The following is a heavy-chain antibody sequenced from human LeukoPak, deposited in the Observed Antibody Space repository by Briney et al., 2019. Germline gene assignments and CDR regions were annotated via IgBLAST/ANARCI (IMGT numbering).Heavy chain of an antibody. CDR2: IYPGDSDT. V-gene: IGHV5-51*01. Sequence: GESLKISCKGSGYSFTSYWIGWVRQMPGKGLEWMGIIYPGDSDTRYSPSFQGQVTISADKSISTAYLQWSSLKASDTAMYYCARRSRIAARSPPFYYYYYMDVWGKGTTVTVSS. D-gene: IGHD6-6*01. CDR3: ARRSRIAARSPPFYYYYYMDV. J-gene: IGHJ6*03. CDR1: GYSFTSYW.